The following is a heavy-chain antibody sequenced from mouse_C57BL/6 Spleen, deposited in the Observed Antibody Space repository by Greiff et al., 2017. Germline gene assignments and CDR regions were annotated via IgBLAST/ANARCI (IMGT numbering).Heavy chain of an antibody. CDR1: GYTFTSYW. CDR2: IDPSDSYT. CDR3: ARGDLGYYFDY. J-gene: IGHJ2*01. Sequence: LQQPGAELVMPGASVKLSCKASGYTFTSYWMHWVKQRPGQGLEWIGEIDPSDSYTNYNQKFKGKSTLTVDKSSSTAYMQLSSLTSEDSAVYYCARGDLGYYFDYWGQGTTLTVSS. V-gene: IGHV1-69*01. D-gene: IGHD3-3*01.